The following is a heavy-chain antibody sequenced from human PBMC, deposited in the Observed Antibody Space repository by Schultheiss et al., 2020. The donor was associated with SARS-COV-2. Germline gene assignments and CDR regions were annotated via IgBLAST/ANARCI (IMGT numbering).Heavy chain of an antibody. CDR2: IYYSGST. CDR3: ARGNDFVYFFDS. V-gene: IGHV4-34*09. D-gene: IGHD3-3*01. CDR1: GGSFSGYY. Sequence: SETLSLTCAVYGGSFSGYYWSWIRQPPGKGLEWIGYIYYSGSTNYNPSLRSRVNMSVDTSENRFSLTLTSVTAADTAIYYCARGNDFVYFFDSWGQGTLLTVSS. J-gene: IGHJ4*02.